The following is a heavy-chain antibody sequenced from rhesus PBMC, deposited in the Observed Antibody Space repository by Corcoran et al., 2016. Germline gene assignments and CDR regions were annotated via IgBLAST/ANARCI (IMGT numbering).Heavy chain of an antibody. CDR3: AADQVAGYYFGY. D-gene: IGHD6-37*01. CDR1: GYTFTDYY. V-gene: IGHV1-111*02. Sequence: EVQLVQSGAEVKKPGASVKISCKASGYTFTDYYLHWVRQAPGKGLEWRGRFEPEDDEAIHAQTFQDRVTITADTSTETAYMELSSLRSEDAAVYYCAADQVAGYYFGYWGQGVLVTVSS. J-gene: IGHJ4*01. CDR2: FEPEDDEA.